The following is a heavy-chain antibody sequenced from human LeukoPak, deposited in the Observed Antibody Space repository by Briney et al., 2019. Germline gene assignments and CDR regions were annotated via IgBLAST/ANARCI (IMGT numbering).Heavy chain of an antibody. Sequence: ASVKVSCKASGYTFTSYDINWVRQATGQGLEWMGWMNPNSGNTGYAQKFQGRVTMTRNTSISTAYMELSSLRSEDTAVYYCARGCLGYYYYYMDVWGKGTTVTVSS. V-gene: IGHV1-8*01. J-gene: IGHJ6*03. CDR3: ARGCLGYYYYYMDV. CDR1: GYTFTSYD. D-gene: IGHD5/OR15-5a*01. CDR2: MNPNSGNT.